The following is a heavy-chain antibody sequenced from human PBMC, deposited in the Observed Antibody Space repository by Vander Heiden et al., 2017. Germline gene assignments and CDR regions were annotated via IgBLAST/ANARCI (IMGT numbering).Heavy chain of an antibody. CDR3: ARDPKLYGAFGPYFDY. Sequence: EVQLVQSGGGLVPPGGSLRPPCAASGFPFRSHTMTWVSRTPGKGLEWISYISATGVTIYYSQSVEGRFTISRDNVKNSLYLQMNNLRDDDTGVYYCARDPKLYGAFGPYFDYWGQGVLVTVAS. J-gene: IGHJ4*02. V-gene: IGHV3-48*02. D-gene: IGHD2-15*01. CDR1: GFPFRSHT. CDR2: ISATGVTI.